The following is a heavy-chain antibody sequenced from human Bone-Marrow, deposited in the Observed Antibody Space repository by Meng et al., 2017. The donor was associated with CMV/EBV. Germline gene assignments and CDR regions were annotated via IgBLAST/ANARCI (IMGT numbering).Heavy chain of an antibody. CDR2: IYYSGST. D-gene: IGHD4-11*01. CDR3: ARMTTVTYAFDI. V-gene: IGHV4-59*02. CDR1: GVSVTSSF. Sequence: GSLRLSCTVSGVSVTSSFWNWIRQPPGKGLEWIGYIYYSGSTNYNPSLKSRVTISVDTSKNQFSLKLSSVTAADTAVYYCARMTTVTYAFDIWGQGPMVTFSS. J-gene: IGHJ3*02.